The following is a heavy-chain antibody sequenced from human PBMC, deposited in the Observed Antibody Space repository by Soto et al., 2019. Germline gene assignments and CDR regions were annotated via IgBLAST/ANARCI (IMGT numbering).Heavy chain of an antibody. CDR1: GFSFTRYG. V-gene: IGHV3-33*01. CDR2: IWHDGSKE. Sequence: QVQLVESGGGVVQPGTSLRLSCAASGFSFTRYGFHWVRQAPGKGLEWVAAIWHDGSKEYYVESVKGRFTVSRDNSKSTVYLQMNSLRAEDTAVYYCARDDDTTSHYEMLTWGQGSQVTVSS. J-gene: IGHJ4*02. D-gene: IGHD3-22*01. CDR3: ARDDDTTSHYEMLT.